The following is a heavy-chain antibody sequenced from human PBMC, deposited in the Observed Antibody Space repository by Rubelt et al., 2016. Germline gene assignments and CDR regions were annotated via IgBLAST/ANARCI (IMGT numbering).Heavy chain of an antibody. CDR1: GGTFSSYA. Sequence: QVQLVQSGAEVKKPGSSVKVSCKASGGTFSSYAISWVRQAPGQGLEWMGWINPNSGGTTAAQKFQGRVTMTRDRSSSTAYMELSRRRSDDTAVYYCARVPLKYGSSGYWGQGTLVTVSS. CDR2: INPNSGGT. J-gene: IGHJ4*02. V-gene: IGHV1-2*02. CDR3: ARVPLKYGSSGY. D-gene: IGHD6-6*01.